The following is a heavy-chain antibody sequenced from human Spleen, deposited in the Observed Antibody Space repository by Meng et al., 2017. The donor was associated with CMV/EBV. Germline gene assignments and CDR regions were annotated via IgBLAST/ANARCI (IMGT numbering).Heavy chain of an antibody. Sequence: QVPLPQWGAGLLTPSETLSLTCAVYGGSFSGYYWSWIRQPPGKGLEWIGEINHSGSTNYNPSLKSRVTISVDTSKNQFSLKLSSVTAADTAVYYCARTEEVFDYWGQGTLVTVSS. D-gene: IGHD1-14*01. CDR1: GGSFSGYY. CDR2: INHSGST. V-gene: IGHV4-34*01. J-gene: IGHJ4*02. CDR3: ARTEEVFDY.